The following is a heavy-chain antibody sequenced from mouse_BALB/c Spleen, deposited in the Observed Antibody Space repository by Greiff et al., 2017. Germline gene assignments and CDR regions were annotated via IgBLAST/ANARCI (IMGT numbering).Heavy chain of an antibody. D-gene: IGHD1-2*01. CDR2: IDPENGNT. CDR3: ARLRLRDY. Sequence: VQLKQSGAELVRPGALVKLSCKASGFNIKDYYMHWVKQRPEQGLEWIGWIDPENGNTIYDPKFQGKASITADTSSNTAYLQLSSLTSEDTAVYYCARLRLRDYWGQGTTLTVSS. J-gene: IGHJ2*01. V-gene: IGHV14-1*02. CDR1: GFNIKDYY.